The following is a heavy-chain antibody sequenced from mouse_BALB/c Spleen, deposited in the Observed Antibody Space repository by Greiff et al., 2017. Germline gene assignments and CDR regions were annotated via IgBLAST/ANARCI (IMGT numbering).Heavy chain of an antibody. J-gene: IGHJ4*01. CDR2: INPYNGDT. CDR1: GYSFTGYF. Sequence: EVQLQQSGPELVKPGASVKISCKASGYSFTGYFMNWVMQSHGKSLEWIGRINPYNGDTFYNQKFKGKATLTVDKSSSTAHMELRSLASEDSAVYYCARKGGLRRDYYAMDYWGQGTSVTVSS. V-gene: IGHV1-20*02. D-gene: IGHD2-4*01. CDR3: ARKGGLRRDYYAMDY.